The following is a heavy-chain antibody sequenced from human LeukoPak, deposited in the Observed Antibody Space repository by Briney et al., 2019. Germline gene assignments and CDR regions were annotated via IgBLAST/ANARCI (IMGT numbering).Heavy chain of an antibody. CDR1: GFTFSSYA. CDR2: IGTPDGNT. J-gene: IGHJ4*02. CDR3: AKYVLSTTKPTRYFDY. D-gene: IGHD4-17*01. Sequence: SGGSLRLSCAASGFTFSSYAMTWVRQAPGKGLEWVSVIGTPDGNTHYADSVRGRFTISRDNSRSMLYLEMNSLRAEDTAVYYCAKYVLSTTKPTRYFDYWGQGTLVTVSS. V-gene: IGHV3-23*01.